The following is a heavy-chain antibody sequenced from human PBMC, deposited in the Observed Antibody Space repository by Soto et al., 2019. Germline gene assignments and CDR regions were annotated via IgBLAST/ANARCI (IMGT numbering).Heavy chain of an antibody. D-gene: IGHD6-19*01. CDR2: ISSSGSTI. J-gene: IGHJ4*02. CDR1: GVTFSSDE. Sequence: PEGSLRLSGAASGVTFSSDEMNWVRQARGKGLEWVSYISSSGSTIYYADSVKGRFTISRDNANTSLYLQMHSLRAEASASSSCANEDTSSGSLDSWGQGALVTVSS. V-gene: IGHV3-48*03. CDR3: ANEDTSSGSLDS.